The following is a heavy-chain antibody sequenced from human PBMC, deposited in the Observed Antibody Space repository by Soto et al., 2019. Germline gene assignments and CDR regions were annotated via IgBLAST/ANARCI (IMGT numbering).Heavy chain of an antibody. J-gene: IGHJ4*02. CDR1: GASISTRSDF. D-gene: IGHD2-2*01. Sequence: SETLSLTCSFSGASISTRSDFWGWIRQAPGKGLEWIGNVYQSGTTRLNPSLKSRVSIFVDRSKNQFSLELNSATAADRAVYYCARQPESTSYFDYWGQGILVTVSS. CDR3: ARQPESTSYFDY. V-gene: IGHV4-39*01. CDR2: VYQSGTT.